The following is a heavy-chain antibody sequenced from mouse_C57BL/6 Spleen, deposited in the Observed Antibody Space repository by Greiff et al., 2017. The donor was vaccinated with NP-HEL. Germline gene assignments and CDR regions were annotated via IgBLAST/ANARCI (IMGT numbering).Heavy chain of an antibody. V-gene: IGHV14-1*01. Sequence: VQLQQSGAELVRPGASVKLSCTASGFNIKDYYMHWVKQRPEQGLEWIGRLDPEDGDTEYAPKFQGKATMTADTSSNTAYLQLSSLTSEDTAVYYCTTGATVVATDLYFDVWGTGTTVTVSS. CDR3: TTGATVVATDLYFDV. J-gene: IGHJ1*03. CDR1: GFNIKDYY. CDR2: LDPEDGDT. D-gene: IGHD1-1*01.